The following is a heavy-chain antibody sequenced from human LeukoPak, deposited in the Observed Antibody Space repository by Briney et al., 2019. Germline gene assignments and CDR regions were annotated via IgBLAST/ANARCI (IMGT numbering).Heavy chain of an antibody. V-gene: IGHV4-31*03. Sequence: SETLSLTCTVSGASISSGGYFWSWIRQHPGKGLEWIGYMHNSENADYNPSLKSRVTISVDTSKNQISLKVNSVTAADTAVYYLAGERGPLVDYWGQGTLVTVSS. CDR3: AGERGPLVDY. CDR2: MHNSENA. D-gene: IGHD2-15*01. CDR1: GASISSGGYF. J-gene: IGHJ4*02.